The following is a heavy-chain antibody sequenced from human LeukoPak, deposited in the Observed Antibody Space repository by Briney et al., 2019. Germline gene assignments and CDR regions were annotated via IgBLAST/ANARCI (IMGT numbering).Heavy chain of an antibody. CDR2: IHSGGST. D-gene: IGHD6-13*01. CDR3: ASSSWSRSNWFDP. Sequence: GGSLRLSCAASGFTVNSNYMTWVRQAPGKGLEWVSVIHSGGSTFYADFVKGRFTISRGNSKNTLYLQMNSLRTDDTAVYYCASSSWSRSNWFDPWGQGTLVTVSS. V-gene: IGHV3-66*02. J-gene: IGHJ5*02. CDR1: GFTVNSNY.